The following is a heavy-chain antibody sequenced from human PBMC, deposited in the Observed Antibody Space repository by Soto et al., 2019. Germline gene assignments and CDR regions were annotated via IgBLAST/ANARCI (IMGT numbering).Heavy chain of an antibody. J-gene: IGHJ4*02. V-gene: IGHV3-21*05. CDR1: GFDFSTFG. CDR2: ISSSGTSA. Sequence: VQLVESGGGVVQPGRSLRLSCAASGFDFSTFGMHWIRQAPNKGLEYISYISSSGTSANYADSVKGRFTISRDNAKNSLYLQMNSLRAEDTAVYYCARDRGAVTGQYFDYWGQGALVTVSS. D-gene: IGHD6-19*01. CDR3: ARDRGAVTGQYFDY.